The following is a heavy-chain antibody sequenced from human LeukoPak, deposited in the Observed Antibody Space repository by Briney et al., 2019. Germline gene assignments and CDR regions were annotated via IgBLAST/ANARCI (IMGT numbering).Heavy chain of an antibody. D-gene: IGHD6-6*01. J-gene: IGHJ5*02. V-gene: IGHV4-59*01. Sequence: SETPSLTCTVSGGSISSYYWSWIRQPPGKGLEWIGYIYYSGSTNYNPSLKSRVTISVDTSKNQFSLKLSSVTAADTAVYYCARDSAARGFDPWGQGTLVTVSS. CDR1: GGSISSYY. CDR2: IYYSGST. CDR3: ARDSAARGFDP.